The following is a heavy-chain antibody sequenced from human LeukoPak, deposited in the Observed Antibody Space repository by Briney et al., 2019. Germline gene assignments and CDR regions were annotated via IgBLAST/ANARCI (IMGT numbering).Heavy chain of an antibody. V-gene: IGHV3-33*06. J-gene: IGHJ4*02. Sequence: PGGSLRLSCAASGFTFSSFGMNRVRQAPGKGLEWVALIWYDGNNKYYADSVKGRFTISRDNSKNTLYLQMKNLRAEDTAVYYCAKGVAVVPAAAMEGYYFDYWGQGTLVTVSS. CDR3: AKGVAVVPAAAMEGYYFDY. D-gene: IGHD2-2*01. CDR1: GFTFSSFG. CDR2: IWYDGNNK.